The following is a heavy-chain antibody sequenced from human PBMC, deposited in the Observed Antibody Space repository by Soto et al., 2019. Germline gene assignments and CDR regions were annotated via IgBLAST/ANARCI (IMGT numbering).Heavy chain of an antibody. D-gene: IGHD1-26*01. V-gene: IGHV1-69*06. Sequence: GASVKVSCKAPGVIFNGDAISWVRQAPGQGLEWMGGVLGVFGTANYAQKFQGRVTITADKSTTTAYMELRSLRSEDTAVYYCARSSGSYSPTFFDHWGQGTLVTVSS. CDR1: GVIFNGDA. J-gene: IGHJ4*02. CDR3: ARSSGSYSPTFFDH. CDR2: VLGVFGTA.